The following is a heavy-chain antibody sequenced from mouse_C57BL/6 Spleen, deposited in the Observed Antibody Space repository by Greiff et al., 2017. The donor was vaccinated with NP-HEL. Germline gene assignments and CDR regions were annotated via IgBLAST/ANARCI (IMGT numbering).Heavy chain of an antibody. CDR2: IDPETGGT. D-gene: IGHD1-1*01. CDR3: TDHYYGSSYYYAMDY. J-gene: IGHJ4*01. V-gene: IGHV1-15*01. CDR1: GYTFTDYE. Sequence: QVQLQQSGAELVRPGASVTLSCKASGYTFTDYEMHWVKQTPVHGLEWIGAIDPETGGTAYNQKFKGKAILTADKSSSTAYMELRSLTSEDSAVYYCTDHYYGSSYYYAMDYWGQGTSVTVSS.